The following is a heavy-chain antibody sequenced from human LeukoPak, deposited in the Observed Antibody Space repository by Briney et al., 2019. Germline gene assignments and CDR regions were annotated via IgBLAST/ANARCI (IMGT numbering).Heavy chain of an antibody. CDR1: GGSISRSNYY. D-gene: IGHD3-3*01. CDR2: MDYSGST. J-gene: IGHJ4*02. CDR3: ARHGYYFWCGYQNNYFDH. V-gene: IGHV4-39*01. Sequence: SETLSLTCTVSGGSISRSNYYWGWIRQPPGKGVEWIVSMDYSGSTYYNPYLMSRVTISSNTYKNQLFLKLISVTAADTAVYYCARHGYYFWCGYQNNYFDHWGQGTLVTVSS.